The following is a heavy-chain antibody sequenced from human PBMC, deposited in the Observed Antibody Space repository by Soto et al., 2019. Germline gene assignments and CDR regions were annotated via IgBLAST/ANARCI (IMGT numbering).Heavy chain of an antibody. CDR2: IYYCGST. D-gene: IGHD2-2*02. J-gene: IGHJ5*02. CDR3: ARVMVCSSANSYTGPLDP. CDR1: GGSISSGNYY. V-gene: IGHV4-31*03. Sequence: SETLSLTCTVSGGSISSGNYYWSWIRQHPGKGLEWIGYIYYCGSTYYNPSLKSRVLMSVDMSKYQFSLKLTSVTAADSAVYYCARVMVCSSANSYTGPLDPWGQGTLVTVSS.